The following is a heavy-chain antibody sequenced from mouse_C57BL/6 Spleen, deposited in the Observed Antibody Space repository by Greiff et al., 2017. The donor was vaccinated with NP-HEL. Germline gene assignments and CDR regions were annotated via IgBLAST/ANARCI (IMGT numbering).Heavy chain of an antibody. Sequence: VQLQQSGAELVRPGASVKLSCTASGFNIKDYYMHWVKQRPEQGLEWIGRIDPEDGDTEYAPKFQGKATMTADTSSNTAYLQLSSLTSEDTAVDYCTTDYYGSSHYFDYWGQGTTLTVSS. V-gene: IGHV14-1*01. CDR1: GFNIKDYY. J-gene: IGHJ2*01. CDR3: TTDYYGSSHYFDY. CDR2: IDPEDGDT. D-gene: IGHD1-1*01.